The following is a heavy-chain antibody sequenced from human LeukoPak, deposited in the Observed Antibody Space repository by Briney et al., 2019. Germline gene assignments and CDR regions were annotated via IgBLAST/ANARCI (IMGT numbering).Heavy chain of an antibody. V-gene: IGHV4-39*07. J-gene: IGHJ5*02. CDR3: ARGEGGVVVPAASGFDP. Sequence: PSETLSLTCTVSGGSISSSSYYWGWIRQPPGKGLEWIGSIYYSGSTYYNPSLKSRVTISVDTSKNQFSLRLSSVTAADTAVYYCARGEGGVVVPAASGFDPWGQGPLFTAS. CDR1: GGSISSSSYY. CDR2: IYYSGST. D-gene: IGHD2-2*01.